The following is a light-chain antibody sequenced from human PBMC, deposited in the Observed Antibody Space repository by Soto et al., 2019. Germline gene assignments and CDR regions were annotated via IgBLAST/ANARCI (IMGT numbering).Light chain of an antibody. Sequence: QSVLTQPPSASGTTGQRVTISCSGSSSNIGSNAVSWYQHFPGTAPKVLIYRDDQRPSGVPDRFSGSKSGTSASLAISGLRAEDEADYFCAAWGDSLNTWVFGGGTKVTVL. J-gene: IGLJ3*02. V-gene: IGLV1-44*01. CDR2: RDD. CDR3: AAWGDSLNTWV. CDR1: SSNIGSNA.